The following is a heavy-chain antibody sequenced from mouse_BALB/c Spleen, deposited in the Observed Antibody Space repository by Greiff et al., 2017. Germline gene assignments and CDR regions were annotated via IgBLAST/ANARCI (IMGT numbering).Heavy chain of an antibody. CDR2: ISDGGSYT. CDR3: ARDPYGNYPYAMDY. D-gene: IGHD2-10*02. CDR1: GFTFSDYY. Sequence: EVKLMESGGGLVKPGGSLKLSCAASGFTFSDYYMYWVRQTPEKRLEWVATISDGGSYTYYPDSVKGRFTISRDNAKNNLYLQMSSLKSEDTAMYYCARDPYGNYPYAMDYWGQGTSVTVSS. J-gene: IGHJ4*01. V-gene: IGHV5-4*02.